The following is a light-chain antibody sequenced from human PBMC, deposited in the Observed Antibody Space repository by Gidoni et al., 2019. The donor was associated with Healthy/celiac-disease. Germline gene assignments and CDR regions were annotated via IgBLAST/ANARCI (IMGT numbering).Light chain of an antibody. CDR2: QDS. J-gene: IGLJ1*01. CDR3: QAWDSSTEV. CDR1: KLGDKY. Sequence: SYELTQPPSVSVPPGQTASITCSGAKLGDKYACWYQQKPGQSPVLVIYQDSKRPSGIPERFSGSNSGNTATLTISGTQAMDEADYYCQAWDSSTEVFGTGTKVTVL. V-gene: IGLV3-1*01.